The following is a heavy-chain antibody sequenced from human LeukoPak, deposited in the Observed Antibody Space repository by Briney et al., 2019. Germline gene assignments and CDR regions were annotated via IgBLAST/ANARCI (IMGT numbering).Heavy chain of an antibody. J-gene: IGHJ1*01. V-gene: IGHV3-30*02. CDR1: GFTFSSYG. CDR3: AKETYCSSTSCRSQYFQH. D-gene: IGHD2-2*01. CDR2: IRYDGSNK. Sequence: GGSLRLSCAASGFTFSSYGMHWVRQAPGKGLEWVAFIRYDGSNKYYADSVKGRFTISRDNSKSTLYLQMNSLRAEDRAVYYCAKETYCSSTSCRSQYFQHWGQGTLVTVSS.